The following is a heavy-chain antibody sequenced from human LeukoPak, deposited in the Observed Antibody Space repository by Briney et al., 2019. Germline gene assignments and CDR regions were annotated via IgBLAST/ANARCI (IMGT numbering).Heavy chain of an antibody. CDR1: GGSISSHY. V-gene: IGHV4-59*11. D-gene: IGHD3-10*01. CDR3: ARAGYYYGSGSYDY. Sequence: SETLSLTCTVSGGSISSHYWSWIRQPPGKGLEWIGYIYYSGSTNYNPSLKSRVTISVDTSKNQFSLKLSSVTAADTAVYYCARAGYYYGSGSYDYWGQGTLVTVSS. J-gene: IGHJ4*02. CDR2: IYYSGST.